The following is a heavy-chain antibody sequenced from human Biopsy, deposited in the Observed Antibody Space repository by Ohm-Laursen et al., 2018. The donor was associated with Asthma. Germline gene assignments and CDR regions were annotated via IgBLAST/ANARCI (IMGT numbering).Heavy chain of an antibody. CDR2: INTNTGNP. CDR3: ARGLLGMDV. Sequence: SVKVSCKTSGYIFTSHAMNWVRQAPGQGLEWMGRINTNTGNPTYAQGFTGRFVFSLDTSASTAYLQISSLKADDTAVYYCARGLLGMDVWGQGTTVTVSS. D-gene: IGHD2-15*01. J-gene: IGHJ6*02. V-gene: IGHV7-4-1*02. CDR1: GYIFTSHA.